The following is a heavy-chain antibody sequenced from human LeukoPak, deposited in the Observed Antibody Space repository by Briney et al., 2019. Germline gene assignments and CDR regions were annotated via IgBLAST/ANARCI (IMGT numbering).Heavy chain of an antibody. CDR2: ISYDGSNK. Sequence: GGSLRLSCAASGFTFSSYGMHWVRQAPGKGLEWVAVISYDGSNKYYADSVKGRFTISRDNSKNTLYLQMNSLRAEDTAVYYCAKGAAHFDYWGQGTLVTVSS. D-gene: IGHD2-15*01. V-gene: IGHV3-30*18. CDR1: GFTFSSYG. CDR3: AKGAAHFDY. J-gene: IGHJ4*02.